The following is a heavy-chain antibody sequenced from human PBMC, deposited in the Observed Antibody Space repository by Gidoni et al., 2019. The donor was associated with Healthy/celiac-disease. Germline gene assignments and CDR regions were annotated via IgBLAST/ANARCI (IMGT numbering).Heavy chain of an antibody. Sequence: EVQLVESGGGLVQPGGSLRLSCAASGFTFSSYAMSWVRQAPGKGLGWVSAISGSGGSTYYADSVKGRFTISRDNSKNTLYLQMNSLRAEDTAVYYCAKDLLIPLDSDGVLSRGAFDIWGQGTMVTVSS. J-gene: IGHJ3*02. CDR2: ISGSGGST. D-gene: IGHD3-10*01. CDR3: AKDLLIPLDSDGVLSRGAFDI. V-gene: IGHV3-23*04. CDR1: GFTFSSYA.